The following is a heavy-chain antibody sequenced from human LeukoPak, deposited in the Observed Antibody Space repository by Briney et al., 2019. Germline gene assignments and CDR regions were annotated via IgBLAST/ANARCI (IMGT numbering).Heavy chain of an antibody. CDR1: GYTFVSYD. Sequence: ASVKVSCKASGYTFVSYDINWARQATGQGPEWMGWMSPKSGNTGYAQKFQGRVTMTRDTSINTAYMELGGLISEDTAVYYCTRGPPNWGYDFWGQGTLVTVSS. J-gene: IGHJ4*02. V-gene: IGHV1-8*01. CDR3: TRGPPNWGYDF. D-gene: IGHD7-27*01. CDR2: MSPKSGNT.